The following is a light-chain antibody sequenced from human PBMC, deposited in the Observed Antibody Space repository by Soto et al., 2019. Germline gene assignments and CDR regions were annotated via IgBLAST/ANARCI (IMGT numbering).Light chain of an antibody. J-gene: IGKJ1*01. CDR1: QSISSW. Sequence: DIQMTQSPSTLSASVGDRVTITCRASQSISSWLAWYQQKPGKAPKLLIYKASNLESGAPSRFSGSGSGTEFTLSISGLQPDDVATYYCQQYDSFPRTFGQGTNVEI. CDR2: KAS. V-gene: IGKV1-5*03. CDR3: QQYDSFPRT.